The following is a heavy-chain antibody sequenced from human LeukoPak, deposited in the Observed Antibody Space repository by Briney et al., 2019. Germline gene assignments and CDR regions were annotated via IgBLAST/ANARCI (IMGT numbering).Heavy chain of an antibody. Sequence: SETLSLTCTVSGGSISSYHWSWIRQPPGKGLEGIGFFYCSGSTNYNPSLKSRVTISVETSKNQFSLKLSSVTAADTAVYYCARDRPYSSSWYYFDYWGQGTLVTVSS. V-gene: IGHV4-59*12. CDR1: GGSISSYH. J-gene: IGHJ4*02. CDR2: FYCSGST. D-gene: IGHD6-13*01. CDR3: ARDRPYSSSWYYFDY.